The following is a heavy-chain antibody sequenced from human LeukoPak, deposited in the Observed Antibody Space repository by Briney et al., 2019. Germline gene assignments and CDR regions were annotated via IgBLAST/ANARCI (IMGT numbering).Heavy chain of an antibody. Sequence: SKTLSLTCTVSGGSIGSGGFYWNWIRQQPGKGLEWIGHIYYSGGTYYNPSLKSRVTISVDASKTQLSLKLSSVTAADTAVYYCARQDIAAAGTFDYWGQGTLVTVSS. CDR2: IYYSGGT. J-gene: IGHJ4*02. V-gene: IGHV4-31*03. D-gene: IGHD6-13*01. CDR3: ARQDIAAAGTFDY. CDR1: GGSIGSGGFY.